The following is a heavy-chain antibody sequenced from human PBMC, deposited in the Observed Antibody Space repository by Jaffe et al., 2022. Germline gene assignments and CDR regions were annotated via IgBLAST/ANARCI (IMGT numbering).Heavy chain of an antibody. Sequence: EVQLLESGGGLVQPGESLRLSCVASGITFSSYAMTWVRQAPEKGLEWVSTISGSGVNTYYADSVKGRFTISRDNSKNTLYLQMSSLRAEDTAVYYCAKDRCIGGVCYRPGAYYFDYWGQGTLVTVSS. CDR3: AKDRCIGGVCYRPGAYYFDY. J-gene: IGHJ4*02. D-gene: IGHD2-8*02. CDR2: ISGSGVNT. V-gene: IGHV3-23*01. CDR1: GITFSSYA.